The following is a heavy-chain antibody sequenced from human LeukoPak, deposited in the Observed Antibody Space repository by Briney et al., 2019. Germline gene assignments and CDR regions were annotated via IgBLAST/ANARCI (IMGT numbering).Heavy chain of an antibody. V-gene: IGHV3-33*01. CDR1: GFTFSSYG. Sequence: GRSLRLSCAASGFTFSSYGMHWVRQAPGKGLEWVAVIWYHGRNKYFADSVKGRFTTSRGISKNTLYLQMNSLRAEDTAVYYCARDYCGGDCYSFDSWGQGTLVTVSS. CDR2: IWYHGRNK. CDR3: ARDYCGGDCYSFDS. J-gene: IGHJ4*02. D-gene: IGHD2-21*02.